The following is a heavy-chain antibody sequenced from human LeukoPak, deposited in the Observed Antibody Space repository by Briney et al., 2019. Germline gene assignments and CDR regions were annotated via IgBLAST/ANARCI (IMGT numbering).Heavy chain of an antibody. Sequence: PSETLSLTCAVSGYSISSSSYWGWIRQPPGKGLEWIGNIYHTGSTYYNPSLKSRVTISIDTSKSHFSLKLSSVTAADTAVYYCARGDLGTSIFGVVFANWFDPWGQGTLVTVSS. CDR3: ARGDLGTSIFGVVFANWFDP. CDR2: IYHTGST. CDR1: GYSISSSSY. J-gene: IGHJ5*02. V-gene: IGHV4-38-2*01. D-gene: IGHD3-3*01.